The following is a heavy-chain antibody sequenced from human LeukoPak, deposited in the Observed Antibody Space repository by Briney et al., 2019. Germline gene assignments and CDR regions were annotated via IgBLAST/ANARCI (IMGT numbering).Heavy chain of an antibody. CDR1: GGSISSGGYY. CDR2: IYYSGST. CDR3: ASSLYDSSGYVDY. Sequence: SETLSLTCTVSGGSISSGGYYWSWIRQHPGKGLEWIGYIYYSGSTYYNPPLKSRVTISVDTSKNQFSLKLSSVTAADTAVYYCASSLYDSSGYVDYWGQGTLVTVSS. V-gene: IGHV4-31*03. J-gene: IGHJ4*02. D-gene: IGHD3-22*01.